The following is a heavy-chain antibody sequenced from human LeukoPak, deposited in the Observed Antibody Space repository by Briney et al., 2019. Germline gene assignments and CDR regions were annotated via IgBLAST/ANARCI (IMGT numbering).Heavy chain of an antibody. V-gene: IGHV4-59*08. Sequence: PSETLSLTCAVYGGSFSGYYWSWIRQPPGKGLEWIGYIYYSGSTNYNPSLKSRVTISVDTPKNQFSLKLSSVTAADTAVYYCARLGYYYDINWFDPWGQGTLVTVSS. D-gene: IGHD3-22*01. CDR1: GGSFSGYY. J-gene: IGHJ5*02. CDR2: IYYSGST. CDR3: ARLGYYYDINWFDP.